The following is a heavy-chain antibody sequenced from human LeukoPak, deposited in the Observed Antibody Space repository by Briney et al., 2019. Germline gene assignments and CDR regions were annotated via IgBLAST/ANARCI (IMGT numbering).Heavy chain of an antibody. CDR2: IWYDGSNK. Sequence: GGSMRLSCAASGFTFSSYGMHWVRQAPGKGLEWVAVIWYDGSNKYYADSVKGRFTISRDNSKHTLYLQMNSMRAEDTAVYYCAKDSSLSMDVWGKGTTVTVSS. V-gene: IGHV3-33*06. J-gene: IGHJ6*03. CDR3: AKDSSLSMDV. D-gene: IGHD6-13*01. CDR1: GFTFSSYG.